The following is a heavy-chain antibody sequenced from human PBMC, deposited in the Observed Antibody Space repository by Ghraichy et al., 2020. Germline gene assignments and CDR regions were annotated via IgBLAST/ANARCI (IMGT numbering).Heavy chain of an antibody. Sequence: GGSLRLSCSASGFTFSAYALHWVRQAPGKGLEWLTVISYDGTKKYYAGSVMGRFTISRDNSKNTLHLQLDSLRTDDTALFYCARDVAGQEGGSHIDYWGPGTLVTVSS. CDR1: GFTFSAYA. CDR2: ISYDGTKK. D-gene: IGHD1-26*01. CDR3: ARDVAGQEGGSHIDY. V-gene: IGHV3-30*04. J-gene: IGHJ4*02.